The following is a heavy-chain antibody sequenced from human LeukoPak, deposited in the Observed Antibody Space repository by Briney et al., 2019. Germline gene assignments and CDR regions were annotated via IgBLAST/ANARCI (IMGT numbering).Heavy chain of an antibody. Sequence: ASVKVSCKASGYTFTCYYMHWVRQAPGQGLEWMGWINPNSGGTNYAQKFQGRVTMTRDTSISTAYMELSRLRSDDTAVYYCARVVAVAGTQDYWGQGTLVTVSS. CDR2: INPNSGGT. V-gene: IGHV1-2*02. CDR1: GYTFTCYY. D-gene: IGHD6-19*01. J-gene: IGHJ4*02. CDR3: ARVVAVAGTQDY.